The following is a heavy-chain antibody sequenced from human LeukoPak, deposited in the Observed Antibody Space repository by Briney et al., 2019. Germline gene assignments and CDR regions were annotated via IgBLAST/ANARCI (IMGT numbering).Heavy chain of an antibody. CDR2: INQDGTEK. Sequence: GGSLRLSCAASGFTFSSYWMSWVRQAPGKGLEWVANINQDGTEKYYVDSVKGRFTISRDNAKNSVYLQMNSLRAEDTAVYYCALGVHYFDYWGQGTLVTVSP. CDR1: GFTFSSYW. V-gene: IGHV3-7*02. J-gene: IGHJ4*02. CDR3: ALGVHYFDY. D-gene: IGHD1-26*01.